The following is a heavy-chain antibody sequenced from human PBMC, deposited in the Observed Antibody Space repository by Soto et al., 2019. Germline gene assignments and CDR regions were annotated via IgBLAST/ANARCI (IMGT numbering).Heavy chain of an antibody. CDR2: ISYDGSNK. D-gene: IGHD6-6*01. J-gene: IGHJ6*02. Sequence: GGSLRLSCAASGFTFSSYAMHWVRQAPGKGLEWVAVISYDGSNKYYADSVKGRFTISRDNSKNTLYLQMNSLRAEDTAVYYCATSAYSSSWGQGNTVTVSS. CDR1: GFTFSSYA. CDR3: ATSAYSSS. V-gene: IGHV3-30-3*01.